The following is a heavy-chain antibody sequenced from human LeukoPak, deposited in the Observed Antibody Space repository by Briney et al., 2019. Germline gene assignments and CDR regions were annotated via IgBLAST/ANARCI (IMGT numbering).Heavy chain of an antibody. CDR3: ARHGIAEAMGEFDP. CDR2: IYYSGST. V-gene: IGHV4-39*01. D-gene: IGHD6-13*01. J-gene: IGHJ5*02. CDR1: GGSISSSSYS. Sequence: SETLSLTCTVSGGSISSSSYSWGWVRQPPGKGLEWIGSIYYSGSTYYNPSLKSRVTISVDTSKNQFSLKLSSVTAADTAVYYCARHGIAEAMGEFDPWGQGTLVTVCS.